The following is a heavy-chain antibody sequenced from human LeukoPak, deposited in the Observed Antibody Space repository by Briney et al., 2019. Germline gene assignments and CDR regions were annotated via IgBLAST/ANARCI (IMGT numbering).Heavy chain of an antibody. CDR1: GYDFISYC. J-gene: IGHJ4*02. Sequence: PGESLKISCKGSGYDFISYCIGWVRQMPGKGLEWMGIIYPGDSHTRYSPSFQGQVTISVDKSISTAYLQWSSLKASDTAMYYCARCGSGSYWSLDYWGQGTLVTVSS. D-gene: IGHD3-10*01. CDR3: ARCGSGSYWSLDY. CDR2: IYPGDSHT. V-gene: IGHV5-51*01.